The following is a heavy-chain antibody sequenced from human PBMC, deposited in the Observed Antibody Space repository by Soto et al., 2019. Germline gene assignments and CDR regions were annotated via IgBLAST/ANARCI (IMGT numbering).Heavy chain of an antibody. Sequence: ASVKVSCKASGNSFTTYYMHWVRQAPGQGLEWMGIINPSGGRTTYAQKFQGRVTMTRDMSTNTVYMELSSLRSDDSAVFYCAADVLTYSYDSSGYYFDGFDTWGQGTMVTVSS. CDR2: INPSGGRT. J-gene: IGHJ3*02. CDR3: AADVLTYSYDSSGYYFDGFDT. V-gene: IGHV1-46*01. D-gene: IGHD3-22*01. CDR1: GNSFTTYY.